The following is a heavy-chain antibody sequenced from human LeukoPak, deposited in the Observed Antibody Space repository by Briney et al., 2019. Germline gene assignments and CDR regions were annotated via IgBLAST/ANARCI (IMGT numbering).Heavy chain of an antibody. CDR3: ARAYGCGGSCQDFDY. V-gene: IGHV4-34*01. CDR2: IYHSGST. CDR1: GGSFSGYY. D-gene: IGHD2-15*01. Sequence: SETLSLTCAVYGGSFSGYYWSWIRQPPGKGLEWIGGIYHSGSTYYNPSLKSRVTISVDTSKNQFSLKLSSVTAADTAMYYCARAYGCGGSCQDFDYWGQGTLVTVSS. J-gene: IGHJ4*02.